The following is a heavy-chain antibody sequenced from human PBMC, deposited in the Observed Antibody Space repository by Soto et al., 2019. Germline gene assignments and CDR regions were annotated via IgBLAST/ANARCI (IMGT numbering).Heavy chain of an antibody. CDR1: GGSISSGDYY. J-gene: IGHJ5*02. D-gene: IGHD2-15*01. CDR3: ARDLYCSGGSCYSGWFDP. V-gene: IGHV4-30-4*01. Sequence: TLSLTCTVSGGSISSGDYYWSWIRQPPGKGLEWIGYIHYSGSTSHNSSLKSRVIISIDTSKNQFSLKLNSVTAADTAVYYCARDLYCSGGSCYSGWFDPWGQGTLVTVSS. CDR2: IHYSGST.